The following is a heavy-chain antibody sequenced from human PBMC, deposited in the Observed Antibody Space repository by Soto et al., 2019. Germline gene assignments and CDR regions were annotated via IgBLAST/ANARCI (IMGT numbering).Heavy chain of an antibody. Sequence: GVSMRLPCAASGFIFNSYTINWVRPAPGKRLEWLSSISSSGYIFSTDSVRGRFTISRDNAKNSVYLQINSLRAEDTAVYFCARDCSGGSCYPGMDVWGQGTTVTVSS. CDR2: ISSSGYI. J-gene: IGHJ6*02. V-gene: IGHV3-21*01. CDR3: ARDCSGGSCYPGMDV. CDR1: GFIFNSYT. D-gene: IGHD2-15*01.